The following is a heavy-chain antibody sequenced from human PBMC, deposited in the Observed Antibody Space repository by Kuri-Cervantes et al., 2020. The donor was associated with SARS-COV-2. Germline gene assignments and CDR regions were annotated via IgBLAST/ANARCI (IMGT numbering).Heavy chain of an antibody. J-gene: IGHJ6*03. CDR3: AKQSPAQWELLNPYYYYYMDV. D-gene: IGHD1-26*01. CDR1: GFTFSSYS. Sequence: ESLKIPCAASGFTFSSYSMNWVRQAPGKGLEWVSSISSSSSYIYYADSVKGRFTISRDNSKNTLSLQMNSLRAQETTVDYCAKQSPAQWELLNPYYYYYMDVWGKGTTVTVSS. CDR2: ISSSSSYI. V-gene: IGHV3-21*04.